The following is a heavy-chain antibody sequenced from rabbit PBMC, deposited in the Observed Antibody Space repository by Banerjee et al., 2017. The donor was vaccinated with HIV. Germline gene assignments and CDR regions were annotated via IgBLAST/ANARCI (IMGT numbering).Heavy chain of an antibody. D-gene: IGHD8-1*01. CDR1: GFSFSSSYY. J-gene: IGHJ4*01. CDR2: IYGGSSGST. Sequence: QEQLEESGGDLVKPEGSLTLTCTASGFSFSSSYYMFWVRQAPGKGLEWIACIYGGSSGSTYYASWAKGRFTISKTSSTTVTLQMTSLTAADTATYFCARDGGSSYLYAFNLWGPGTLVTVS. CDR3: ARDGGSSYLYAFNL. V-gene: IGHV1S45*01.